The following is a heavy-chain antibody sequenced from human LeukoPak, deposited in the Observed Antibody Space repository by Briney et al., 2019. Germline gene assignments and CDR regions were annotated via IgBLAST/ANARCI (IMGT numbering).Heavy chain of an antibody. Sequence: MSGGSLRLSCAASGFTFSSYSMNWVRQAPGKGLEWVSSISSSSSYIYYADSVKGRFTISRDNAKNSLYLQMNSLRAEDTAVYYCARDMGRGNYYDSSGYYPFDYWGQGTLVTVSS. V-gene: IGHV3-21*01. CDR3: ARDMGRGNYYDSSGYYPFDY. D-gene: IGHD3-22*01. CDR1: GFTFSSYS. CDR2: ISSSSSYI. J-gene: IGHJ4*02.